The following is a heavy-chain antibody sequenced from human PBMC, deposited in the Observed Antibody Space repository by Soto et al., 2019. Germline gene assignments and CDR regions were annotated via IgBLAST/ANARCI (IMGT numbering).Heavy chain of an antibody. CDR1: GFSFSDYT. D-gene: IGHD1-26*01. CDR3: ARWEAGAEY. V-gene: IGHV3-48*01. J-gene: IGHJ4*02. CDR2: ISYDARTI. Sequence: EVHLVESGGDLVQPGGSLRLSCAASGFSFSDYTMLWVRQAPGKGLEWVSYISYDARTIHYADSVKGRFTISRDNGKNSLYLQRKNLRAEDTAVYYCARWEAGAEYWGQGTLVTVSS.